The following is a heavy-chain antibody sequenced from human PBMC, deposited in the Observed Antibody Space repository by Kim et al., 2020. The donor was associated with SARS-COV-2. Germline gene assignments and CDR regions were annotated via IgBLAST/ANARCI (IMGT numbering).Heavy chain of an antibody. CDR3: ARAYAWVPNYFDY. D-gene: IGHD4-17*01. J-gene: IGHJ4*02. Sequence: NRSLESRVTMSVDTSKNPYSLKLSSVTAADTAVYYCARAYAWVPNYFDYWGQGTLVTVSS. V-gene: IGHV4-31*02.